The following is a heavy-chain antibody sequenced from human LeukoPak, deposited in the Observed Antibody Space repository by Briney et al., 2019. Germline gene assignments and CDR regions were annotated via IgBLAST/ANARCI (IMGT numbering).Heavy chain of an antibody. D-gene: IGHD4-17*01. V-gene: IGHV3-9*01. CDR3: AKDMRGDFGTFHY. Sequence: GRSLRLSCAASGFTFDDYAMHWVRQAPGKGLEWVSGISWNSGSIGCADSVKGRFTISRDNAKNSLYLQMNSLRAEDTALYYCAKDMRGDFGTFHYWGQGTLVTVSS. J-gene: IGHJ4*02. CDR1: GFTFDDYA. CDR2: ISWNSGSI.